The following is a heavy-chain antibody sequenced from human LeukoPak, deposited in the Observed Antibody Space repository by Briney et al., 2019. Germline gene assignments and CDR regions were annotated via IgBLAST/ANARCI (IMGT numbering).Heavy chain of an antibody. D-gene: IGHD3-9*01. CDR2: ISGSGGST. CDR1: GFTFSSYG. J-gene: IGHJ4*02. V-gene: IGHV3-23*01. CDR3: ARGGSDILTGYYRGQPPPLFVVFFDY. Sequence: GGSLRLSCAASGFTFSSYGMSWVRQAPGKGLEWVSAISGSGGSTYYADSVKGRFTISRDNSKNTLYLQMNSLRAEDTAVYYCARGGSDILTGYYRGQPPPLFVVFFDYWGQGTLVTVSS.